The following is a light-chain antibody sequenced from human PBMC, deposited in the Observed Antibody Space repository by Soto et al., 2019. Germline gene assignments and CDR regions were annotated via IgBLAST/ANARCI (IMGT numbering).Light chain of an antibody. CDR1: SSNIGNNY. V-gene: IGLV1-51*01. J-gene: IGLJ2*01. CDR3: GTWDTSLSAVV. CDR2: DNN. Sequence: QSVLTQPPSVSAAPGQKVTISCSGGSSNIGNNYVSWYQHLPGTAPKLLIYDNNERPSGIPDRFSGSKSGTSATLGITGLQTGDEADYYCGTWDTSLSAVVFGGGTKLTVL.